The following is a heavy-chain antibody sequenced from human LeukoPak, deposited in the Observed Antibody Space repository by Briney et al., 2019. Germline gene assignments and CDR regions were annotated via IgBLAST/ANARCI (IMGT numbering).Heavy chain of an antibody. V-gene: IGHV3-23*01. CDR2: ISGSGGST. Sequence: PGGSLRLSCAASGFTFSSYAMSWVRQAPGKGLEWVSAISGSGGSTYYADSVKGRFTISRDNSKNTLYLQMNSLRAEDTAVYYCAKEAKTSITMIVVVIGDAFDIWGQGTMVTVSS. CDR3: AKEAKTSITMIVVVIGDAFDI. J-gene: IGHJ3*02. CDR1: GFTFSSYA. D-gene: IGHD3-22*01.